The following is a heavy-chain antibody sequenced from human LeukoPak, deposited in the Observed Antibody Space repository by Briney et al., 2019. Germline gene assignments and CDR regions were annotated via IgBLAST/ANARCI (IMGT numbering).Heavy chain of an antibody. J-gene: IGHJ4*02. CDR2: IRYDGSNK. CDR1: GFTFSSYG. V-gene: IGHV3-30*02. D-gene: IGHD6-13*01. CDR3: AKDYQSSNWSFFED. Sequence: GGSLRLSCAASGFTFSSYGMHWVRQAPGKGLEWVAFIRYDGSNKYYADSVKGRFTISRDNSKNTLYLQMNSLRAEDTAVYYCAKDYQSSNWSFFEDWGQGTLVTVSS.